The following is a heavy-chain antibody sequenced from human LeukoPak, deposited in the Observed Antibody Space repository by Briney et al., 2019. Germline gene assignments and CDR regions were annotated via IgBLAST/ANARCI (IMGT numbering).Heavy chain of an antibody. J-gene: IGHJ4*02. CDR2: FDPEDGET. D-gene: IGHD1-14*01. CDR3: ATIKPKGYYFDY. CDR1: GYTLTELS. V-gene: IGHV1-24*01. Sequence: ASVKVSCKVSGYTLTELSMHWVRQAPGKGLEWMGGFDPEDGETIYAQKFQGRVTMTEDTSTDTAYMELSSLRSEDTAVYYCATIKPKGYYFDYWGQGTLVTVSS.